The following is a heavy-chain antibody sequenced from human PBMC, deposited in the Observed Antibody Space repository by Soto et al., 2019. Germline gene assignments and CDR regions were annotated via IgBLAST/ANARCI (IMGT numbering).Heavy chain of an antibody. D-gene: IGHD3-22*01. V-gene: IGHV1-46*01. CDR1: GHTLINYY. CDR2: IDPSGNGT. CDR3: AINYYDSSGYLY. Sequence: QVQLVQSGAEVKKPGASVKVSCKTSGHTLINYYMHWVRQAPGQGLDWLGKIDPSGNGTSYAERFQVRITLTRDTSTKTVYVELSSLRSEDTAIYYCAINYYDSSGYLYWGQGTLVTVSS. J-gene: IGHJ4*02.